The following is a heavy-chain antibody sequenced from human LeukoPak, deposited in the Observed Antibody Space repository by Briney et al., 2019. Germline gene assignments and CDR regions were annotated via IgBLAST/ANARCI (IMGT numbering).Heavy chain of an antibody. CDR2: ISSSGSTI. J-gene: IGHJ6*03. V-gene: IGHV3-11*01. D-gene: IGHD5-24*01. CDR3: ATEITPYYYMDV. CDR1: GFTFSDYY. Sequence: GGSLRLSCAASGFTFSDYYMSWIRQAPGKGLEWVSYISSSGSTIYYTDSVKGRFTISRDNAKNSLYLQMNSLRADDTAVYYCATEITPYYYMDVWGKGTTVTVSS.